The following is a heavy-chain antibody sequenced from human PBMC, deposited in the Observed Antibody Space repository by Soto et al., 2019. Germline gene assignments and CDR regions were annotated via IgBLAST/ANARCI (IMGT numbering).Heavy chain of an antibody. D-gene: IGHD3-3*01. CDR3: AKYDFWTGYGFDY. J-gene: IGHJ4*02. Sequence: PGGSLRLSCAASGVTFSRKWMSWVRQAPGKGLEWVANIKEDGSEKYYVDSVKGRFTISRDNAKNSLYLQMNSLRAEDTAVYYCAKYDFWTGYGFDYWGQGTLVTVSS. CDR1: GVTFSRKW. CDR2: IKEDGSEK. V-gene: IGHV3-7*05.